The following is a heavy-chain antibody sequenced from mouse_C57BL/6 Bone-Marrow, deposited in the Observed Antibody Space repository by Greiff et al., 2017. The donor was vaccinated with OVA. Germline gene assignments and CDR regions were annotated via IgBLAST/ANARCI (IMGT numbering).Heavy chain of an antibody. CDR3: ARHGGYYAFDY. J-gene: IGHJ2*01. CDR1: GFTFSSYG. CDR2: ISSGGSYT. V-gene: IGHV5-6*01. D-gene: IGHD2-3*01. Sequence: EVQRVESGGDLVKPGGSLKLSCAASGFTFSSYGMSWVRQTPDKRLEWVATISSGGSYTYYPDSVKGRFTIYRDNAKNTLYLQMSSLKSEDTAMYYCARHGGYYAFDYWGQGTTLTVSS.